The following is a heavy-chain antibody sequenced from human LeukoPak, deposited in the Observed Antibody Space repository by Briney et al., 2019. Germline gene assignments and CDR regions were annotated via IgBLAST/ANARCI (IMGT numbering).Heavy chain of an antibody. Sequence: GGSLRLSCEASGFTVSSNYMNWVRQVPGKGLVWVSHINSDGSWTSYADSVKGRFTISKDNAKNTVYLQMNSLRAEDTAVYYCVSFYETYWGRGTLVTVSS. D-gene: IGHD2/OR15-2a*01. CDR1: GFTVSSNY. CDR2: INSDGSWT. J-gene: IGHJ4*02. CDR3: VSFYETY. V-gene: IGHV3-74*01.